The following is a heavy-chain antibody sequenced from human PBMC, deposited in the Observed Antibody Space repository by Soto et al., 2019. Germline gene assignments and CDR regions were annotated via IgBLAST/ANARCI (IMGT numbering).Heavy chain of an antibody. V-gene: IGHV4-34*01. D-gene: IGHD2-8*01. CDR1: GGSFSGYY. Sequence: SETLSLTCAVYGGSFSGYYWSWIRQPPGKGLEWIGEINHSGGTNYNPSLKSRVTISVDTSKNQFSLKLSSVTAADTAVYYCARANIVLMVYAVPYFDYWGQGTLVTVSS. CDR3: ARANIVLMVYAVPYFDY. CDR2: INHSGGT. J-gene: IGHJ4*02.